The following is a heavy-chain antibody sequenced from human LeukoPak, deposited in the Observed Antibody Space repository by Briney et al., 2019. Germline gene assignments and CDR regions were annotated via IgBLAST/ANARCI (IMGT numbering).Heavy chain of an antibody. CDR1: GGSISGYY. CDR2: IYYSGST. Sequence: SETLSLTCTVSGGSISGYYWSWIRQPPGKGLEWIGYIYYSGSTNYNPSLKSRVTISVDTSKNQFSLKLSSVTAADTAVYYCARDGVGATTFFDYWGQGTLVTVSS. V-gene: IGHV4-59*01. J-gene: IGHJ4*02. CDR3: ARDGVGATTFFDY. D-gene: IGHD1-26*01.